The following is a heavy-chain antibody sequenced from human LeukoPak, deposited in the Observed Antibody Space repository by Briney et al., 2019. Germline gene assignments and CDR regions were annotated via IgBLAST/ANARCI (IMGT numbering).Heavy chain of an antibody. CDR1: GYSFTNYW. D-gene: IGHD5-12*01. J-gene: IGHJ6*03. CDR2: IYPGDSDT. Sequence: GESLKISCKTSGYSFTNYWIGWVRQMPGRGLEWMGIIYPGDSDTRYSPSFQGQVTISADKSISTAYLQWSSLKASDTAMYYCASQDNSGYDYYYYYYMDVWGKGTTVTVSS. CDR3: ASQDNSGYDYYYYYYMDV. V-gene: IGHV5-51*01.